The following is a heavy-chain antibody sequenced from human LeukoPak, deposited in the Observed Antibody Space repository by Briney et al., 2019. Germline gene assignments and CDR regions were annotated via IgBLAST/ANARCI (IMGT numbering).Heavy chain of an antibody. CDR3: ARVALQVTTKQYYFDY. Sequence: SETLSLTCTVSGGSISSYYWSWIRQPPGKGLEWIGYIYYSGSTNYNPSLKSRVTISVDTSKNQFSLKLSSVTAADTAVYYCARVALQVTTKQYYFDYWGQGTLVTVSS. J-gene: IGHJ4*02. CDR1: GGSISSYY. V-gene: IGHV4-59*01. CDR2: IYYSGST. D-gene: IGHD4-17*01.